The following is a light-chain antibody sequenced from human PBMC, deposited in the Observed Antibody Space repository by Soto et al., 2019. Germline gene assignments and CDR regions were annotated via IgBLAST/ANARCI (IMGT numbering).Light chain of an antibody. CDR2: GAT. V-gene: IGKV3-20*01. Sequence: EIVLTQSPGTLSLSPGERATLSCRASQSISSSYLAWYQQKPGQAPRLLIYGATTRATGIPDRFSGSGSGTDFTLTISRLEPEDFAVYYCQQYGSSPITFGQGTRLEIK. CDR1: QSISSSY. J-gene: IGKJ5*01. CDR3: QQYGSSPIT.